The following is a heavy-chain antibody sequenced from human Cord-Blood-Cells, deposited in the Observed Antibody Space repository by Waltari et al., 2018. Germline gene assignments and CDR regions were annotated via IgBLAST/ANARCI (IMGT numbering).Heavy chain of an antibody. Sequence: QITLKESGPTLVKPTQTLTLTCTFSGFSLSTSGVGVGWIRQPPGKALEWLALIYWNDDKRYSPSLNSKVAMSKDTAKNQVVLTMTDMDPVDTDTYCGAHRRSSGWYYVDYWGQGTLVTVSS. CDR1: GFSLSTSGVG. D-gene: IGHD6-19*01. V-gene: IGHV2-5*01. CDR2: IYWNDDK. CDR3: AHRRSSGWYYVDY. J-gene: IGHJ4*02.